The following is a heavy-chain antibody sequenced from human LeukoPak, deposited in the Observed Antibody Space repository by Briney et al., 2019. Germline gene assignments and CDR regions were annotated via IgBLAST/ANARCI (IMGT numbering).Heavy chain of an antibody. CDR1: GGSISSSNW. V-gene: IGHV4-4*02. CDR2: IYHSGST. J-gene: IGHJ3*02. Sequence: PSETLSLTCAVSGGSISSSNWWSWVRQPPGKGLEWIGEIYHSGSTNYNPSLKSRVTISVDKSKNQFSLKLSSVTAADTAVYYCARTVAGSLDAFDIWGQGTMATVSS. D-gene: IGHD6-19*01. CDR3: ARTVAGSLDAFDI.